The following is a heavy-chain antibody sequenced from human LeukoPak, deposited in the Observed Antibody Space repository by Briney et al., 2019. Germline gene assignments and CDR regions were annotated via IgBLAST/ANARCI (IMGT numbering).Heavy chain of an antibody. CDR3: ARGGMVRGVNFDY. CDR1: AYTFTSYY. J-gene: IGHJ4*02. D-gene: IGHD3-10*01. V-gene: IGHV1-69*04. CDR2: IIPILGIA. Sequence: SVKVSCKASAYTFTSYYMHWVRQAPGQGLEWMGRIIPILGIANYAQKFQGRVTITADKSTSTAYMELSSLRSEDTAVYYCARGGMVRGVNFDYWGQGTLVTVSS.